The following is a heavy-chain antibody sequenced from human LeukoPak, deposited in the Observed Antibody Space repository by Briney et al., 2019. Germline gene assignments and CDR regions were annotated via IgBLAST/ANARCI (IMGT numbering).Heavy chain of an antibody. Sequence: GASVKVSCKASGGTFSSYAISWVRQAPGQGLEWMGGIIPIFGTANYAQKFQGRVTITADESTSTAYMELSSLRSEDTAVYYCARVGRGYSGYDVPSYYYYYMDVWGKGTTVTISS. J-gene: IGHJ6*03. V-gene: IGHV1-69*13. CDR3: ARVGRGYSGYDVPSYYYYYMDV. D-gene: IGHD5-12*01. CDR1: GGTFSSYA. CDR2: IIPIFGTA.